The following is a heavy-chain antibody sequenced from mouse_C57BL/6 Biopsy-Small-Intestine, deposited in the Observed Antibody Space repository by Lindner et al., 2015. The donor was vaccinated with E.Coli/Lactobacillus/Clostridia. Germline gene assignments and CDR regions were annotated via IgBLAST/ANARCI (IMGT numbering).Heavy chain of an antibody. CDR2: INPKNGGS. CDR1: GYTFTDYN. Sequence: VQLQESGPELVKPGSSVKMSCKASGYTFTDYNMHWVKQSQGKSLEWIGYINPKNGGSSYNQKFRARATLSVEESSSTAYMELRSLTSEDSAVYYCASEGYDFDYWGRGTTLTVSS. D-gene: IGHD2-3*01. CDR3: ASEGYDFDY. V-gene: IGHV1-22*01. J-gene: IGHJ2*01.